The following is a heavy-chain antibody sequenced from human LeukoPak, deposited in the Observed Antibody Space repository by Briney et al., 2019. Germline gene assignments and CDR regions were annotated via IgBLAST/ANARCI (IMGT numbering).Heavy chain of an antibody. CDR3: AKGPAYDSVLFT. Sequence: PGGSLRLSCAASGFTFSSYAMSWVRQAPGKGLEWVSAISGSGGSTYYADSVKGRFTISRDNSKNTLYLQMNSLRAEDTAAYYCAKGPAYDSVLFTWGQGTLVTVSS. V-gene: IGHV3-23*01. CDR1: GFTFSSYA. CDR2: ISGSGGST. D-gene: IGHD3-3*01. J-gene: IGHJ5*02.